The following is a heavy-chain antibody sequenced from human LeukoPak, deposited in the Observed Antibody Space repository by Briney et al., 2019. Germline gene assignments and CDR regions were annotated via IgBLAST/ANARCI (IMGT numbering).Heavy chain of an antibody. V-gene: IGHV3-9*03. D-gene: IGHD6-6*01. CDR1: GFTVSSNY. Sequence: PGGSLRLSCAASGFTVSSNYMSWVRQAPGKGLEWVSGISWNSGSIGYADSVKGRFTISRDNAKNSLYLQMNSLRAEDMALYYCAKDNIAARGGFDYWGQGTLVTVSS. CDR2: ISWNSGSI. CDR3: AKDNIAARGGFDY. J-gene: IGHJ4*02.